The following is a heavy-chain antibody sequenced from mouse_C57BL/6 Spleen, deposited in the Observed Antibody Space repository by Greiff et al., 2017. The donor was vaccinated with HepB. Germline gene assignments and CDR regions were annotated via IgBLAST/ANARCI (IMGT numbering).Heavy chain of an antibody. V-gene: IGHV5-4*03. CDR3: ARNPDYYGSNPDY. D-gene: IGHD1-1*01. CDR2: ISDGGSYT. CDR1: GFTFSSYA. J-gene: IGHJ2*01. Sequence: EVKLVESGGGLVKPGGSLKLSCAASGFTFSSYAMSWVRQTPEKRLEWVATISDGGSYTYYPDNVQGRFTISRDNAKNNLYLQMSHLKSEDTAMYYCARNPDYYGSNPDYWGQGTTLTVSS.